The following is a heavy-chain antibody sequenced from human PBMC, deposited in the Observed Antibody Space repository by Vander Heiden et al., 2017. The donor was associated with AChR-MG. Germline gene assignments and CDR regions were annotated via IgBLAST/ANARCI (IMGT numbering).Heavy chain of an antibody. CDR3: ARLQLWSEVLG. CDR2: INHSGST. D-gene: IGHD5-18*01. Sequence: QVQLQQWGAGLLKPSETLSLTCAVYGGSFSGYYWSWIRQPPGKGLEWIGEINHSGSTNYNPSLKSRVTISVDTSKNQFSLKLSSVTAADTAVYYCARLQLWSEVLGWGQGTLVTVSS. J-gene: IGHJ4*02. CDR1: GGSFSGYY. V-gene: IGHV4-34*01.